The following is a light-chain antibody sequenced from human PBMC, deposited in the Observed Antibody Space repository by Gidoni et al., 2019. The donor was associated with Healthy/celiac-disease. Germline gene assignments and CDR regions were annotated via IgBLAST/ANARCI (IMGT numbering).Light chain of an antibody. CDR3: QQYNSYPWT. CDR1: QSISSW. Sequence: DIQMTQSPSTLSASVGDRVTITCRASQSISSWLAWYQQKPGKAPKLLIYKASSLDSGVPSMFSGSGSGTDFTLTISSLPPDDFATYYCQQYNSYPWTFGQGTKVEIK. J-gene: IGKJ1*01. V-gene: IGKV1-5*03. CDR2: KAS.